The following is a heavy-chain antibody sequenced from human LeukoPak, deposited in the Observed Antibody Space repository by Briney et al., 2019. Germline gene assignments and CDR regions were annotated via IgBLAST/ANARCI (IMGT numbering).Heavy chain of an antibody. CDR2: IYPGDSDT. D-gene: IGHD3-22*01. V-gene: IGHV5-51*01. CDR3: AVTYYYDSSGYLNWFDP. CDR1: GYSFTCYW. Sequence: GESLKIPCXGSGYSFTCYWIGWVRQMPGKGLEWMRIIYPGDSDTRYSPSFQGQVTISADKSISTAYLQWSSLKASDTAMYYCAVTYYYDSSGYLNWFDPWGQGTLVTVSS. J-gene: IGHJ5*02.